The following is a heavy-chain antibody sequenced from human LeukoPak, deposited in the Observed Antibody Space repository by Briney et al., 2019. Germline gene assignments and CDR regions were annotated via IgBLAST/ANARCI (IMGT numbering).Heavy chain of an antibody. CDR1: GGTFSSYA. Sequence: GASVKVSCKASGGTFSSYAISWVRQAPGQGLEWMGGIIPIFGTANYAQKFQGRVTITADESTSTAYMELSSLRSEDTAVYYCARATGVPAAIIDAFDIWGQGTMVTVSS. CDR2: IIPIFGTA. D-gene: IGHD2-2*02. J-gene: IGHJ3*02. V-gene: IGHV1-69*13. CDR3: ARATGVPAAIIDAFDI.